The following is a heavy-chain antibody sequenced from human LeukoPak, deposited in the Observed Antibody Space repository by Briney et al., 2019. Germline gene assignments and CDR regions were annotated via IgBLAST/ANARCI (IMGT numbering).Heavy chain of an antibody. Sequence: GASVKVSCKASGYNFDKFGIAWVRQAPGQGLEWMGWINTYNGNTKYAHQIQGRVTMTTDTSTSTVYVELRSLRSDDTAVYFCARDTPQHLKRYDYWGQGTQVTVSS. CDR1: GYNFDKFG. J-gene: IGHJ4*02. V-gene: IGHV1-18*01. CDR2: INTYNGNT. CDR3: ARDTPQHLKRYDY. D-gene: IGHD6-13*01.